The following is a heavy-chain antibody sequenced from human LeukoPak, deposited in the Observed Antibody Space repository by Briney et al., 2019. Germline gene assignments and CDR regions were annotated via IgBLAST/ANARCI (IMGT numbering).Heavy chain of an antibody. D-gene: IGHD6-13*01. J-gene: IGHJ4*02. Sequence: PPGGSLRLSCAASGFTFSSYAMSWVRQAPGKGLEWVSAISGSGGSTYYADSVKGRFTISRDNSKNTLYLQMNSLRAGDTAVYYCAKDSINIAAALDYWGQGTLVTVSS. V-gene: IGHV3-23*01. CDR1: GFTFSSYA. CDR3: AKDSINIAAALDY. CDR2: ISGSGGST.